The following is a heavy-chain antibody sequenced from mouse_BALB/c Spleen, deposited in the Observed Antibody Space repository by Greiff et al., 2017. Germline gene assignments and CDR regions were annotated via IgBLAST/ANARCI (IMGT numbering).Heavy chain of an antibody. Sequence: VQLQQSGPELVKPGASVKISCKASGYSFTGYYMHWVKQSHVKSLEWIGRINPYNGATSYNQNFKDKASLTVDKSSSTAYMELHSLTSEDSAVYYCARSSFTHFDYWGQGTTLTVSS. CDR2: INPYNGAT. V-gene: IGHV1-31*01. CDR1: GYSFTGYY. CDR3: ARSSFTHFDY. J-gene: IGHJ2*01.